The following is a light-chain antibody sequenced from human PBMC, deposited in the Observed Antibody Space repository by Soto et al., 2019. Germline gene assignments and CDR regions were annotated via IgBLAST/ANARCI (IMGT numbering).Light chain of an antibody. Sequence: IHLTQSLSAVSSSVGDSVIITCRASQNIHNWLAWFQQKPGKAPKLLVYAASNLENGVPSRFSGSGSGTEYTLTISSLQPEDFATYYCEQVNSFPITYGQGTRLEIK. V-gene: IGKV1-12*01. CDR1: QNIHNW. CDR3: EQVNSFPIT. J-gene: IGKJ5*01. CDR2: AAS.